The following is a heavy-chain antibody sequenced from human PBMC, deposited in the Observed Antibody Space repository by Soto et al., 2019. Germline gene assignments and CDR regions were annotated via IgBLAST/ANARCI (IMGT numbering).Heavy chain of an antibody. J-gene: IGHJ4*02. CDR3: ARDGGGYKITFRYFDY. D-gene: IGHD5-12*01. CDR2: ITYDGSNK. Sequence: LRLSCAASGFTLSSYAMPWVRQAPGKGLEWVAVITYDGSNKYYADSVKGRFTISRDNSKNTLYLQMNSLRAEDTAVYYCARDGGGYKITFRYFDYWGQGTLVTVSS. V-gene: IGHV3-30-3*01. CDR1: GFTLSSYA.